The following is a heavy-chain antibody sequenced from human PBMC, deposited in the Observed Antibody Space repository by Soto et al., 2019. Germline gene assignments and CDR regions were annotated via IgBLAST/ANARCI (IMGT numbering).Heavy chain of an antibody. CDR3: ARGARDFGDFERDDYFDH. J-gene: IGHJ4*02. V-gene: IGHV4-34*02. CDR2: ISHSATT. Sequence: QVQLQQWGAGLLKPSETLSLTCAVSGASLSDFHWSWIRQPPGKGLEWIVKISHSATTDYNPSLSGRVTISLDTSKNEFSLKVSSVTAADTAVYYCARGARDFGDFERDDYFDHWGQGSLVTVSS. D-gene: IGHD1-1*01. CDR1: GASLSDFH.